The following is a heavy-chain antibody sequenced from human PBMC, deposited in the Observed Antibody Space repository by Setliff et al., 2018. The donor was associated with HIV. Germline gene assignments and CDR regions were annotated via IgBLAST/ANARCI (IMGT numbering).Heavy chain of an antibody. CDR2: INPNSGGT. Sequence: ASVKVSCKSSGYDFDFYYMHWVRQAPGQGLEWMGWINPNSGGTNYAQKFQGRVTMTRDTSISTAYMELSRLRSDDTAVYYCARARRDSYDRGRRNHYYIDVWGKGTTVTVSS. V-gene: IGHV1-2*02. D-gene: IGHD3-22*01. CDR1: GYDFDFYY. J-gene: IGHJ6*03. CDR3: ARARRDSYDRGRRNHYYIDV.